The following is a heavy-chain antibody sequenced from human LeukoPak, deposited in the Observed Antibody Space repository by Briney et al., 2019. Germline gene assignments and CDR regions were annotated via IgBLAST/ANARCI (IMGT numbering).Heavy chain of an antibody. CDR3: ARRDSSGHYYELDY. Sequence: SETLSLTCTVSGDSMSSYFWSWLRQPPGKGLEWIGYFHHSGSTNYRPSLKSRVTMSLDTSKNQLSLKLSSVTAADTAVYYCARRDSSGHYYELDYWGQGTLVTVSS. CDR2: FHHSGST. J-gene: IGHJ4*02. CDR1: GDSMSSYF. D-gene: IGHD3-22*01. V-gene: IGHV4-59*01.